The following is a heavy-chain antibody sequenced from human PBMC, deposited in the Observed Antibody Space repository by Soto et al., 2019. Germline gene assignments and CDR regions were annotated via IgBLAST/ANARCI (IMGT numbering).Heavy chain of an antibody. Sequence: EVQLVESGGGLVQPGGSLRLSCAASGFTFSSYWMHWVRQAPGKGLVWVSRINSDGSSTSYADSVKGRFTISRDNAKNTRYLKMNSLRAGDTAVYYCERDGSGSYYGWFAPGGQGTLVTVSS. CDR2: INSDGSST. CDR3: ERDGSGSYYGWFAP. J-gene: IGHJ5*02. CDR1: GFTFSSYW. V-gene: IGHV3-74*01. D-gene: IGHD1-26*01.